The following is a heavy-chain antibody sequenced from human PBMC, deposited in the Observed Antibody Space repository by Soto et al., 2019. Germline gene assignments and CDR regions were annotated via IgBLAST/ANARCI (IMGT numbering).Heavy chain of an antibody. CDR2: IYHSGST. J-gene: IGHJ6*03. D-gene: IGHD3-10*01. Sequence: QVQLQESGPGLVKPSGTLSLTCAVSSGSISSSNWWSWVRQPPGKGLEWIGEIYHSGSTNYNPSLRSRVPISLDKSKNQFSLKRSSVTAADTAVYYCARSALLWFGEFTYYYYYMDVWGKGTTVTVSS. CDR3: ARSALLWFGEFTYYYYYMDV. CDR1: SGSISSSNW. V-gene: IGHV4-4*02.